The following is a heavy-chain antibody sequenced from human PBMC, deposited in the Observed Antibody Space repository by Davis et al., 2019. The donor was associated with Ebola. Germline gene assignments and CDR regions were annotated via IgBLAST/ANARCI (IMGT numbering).Heavy chain of an antibody. D-gene: IGHD3-9*01. CDR2: ISGFNTNT. V-gene: IGHV1-18*04. J-gene: IGHJ4*02. CDR1: GYTFTSYG. Sequence: ASEKVSCKSSGYTFTSYGPVWVRQAPGLGLEWMGWISGFNTNTNYAQKFQGRVNVSKDTSTNTAYMDLRSLTSDDTAIYYCARAPNYDVLTGTSSYYFDYWVQGTLVTVSS. CDR3: ARAPNYDVLTGTSSYYFDY.